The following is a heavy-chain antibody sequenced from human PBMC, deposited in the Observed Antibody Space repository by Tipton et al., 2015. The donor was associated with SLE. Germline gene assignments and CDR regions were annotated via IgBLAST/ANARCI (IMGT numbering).Heavy chain of an antibody. J-gene: IGHJ4*02. CDR2: VSFDGSNT. CDR3: ARDWRAGATIEGNFDY. D-gene: IGHD1-26*01. Sequence: SLRLSCVASGLTFSSSGMHWVRQAPGKGLEWVAVVSFDGSNTDYADSVKGRFTISRDNAQNSLNLQMNSVRAEDTAVYYCARDWRAGATIEGNFDYWGQGTLVTVSS. V-gene: IGHV3-30*03. CDR1: GLTFSSSG.